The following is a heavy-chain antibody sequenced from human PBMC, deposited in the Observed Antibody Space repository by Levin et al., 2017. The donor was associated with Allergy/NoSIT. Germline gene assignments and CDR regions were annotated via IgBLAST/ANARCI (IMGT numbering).Heavy chain of an antibody. D-gene: IGHD6-13*01. CDR2: IYSGGDT. Sequence: SGGSLRLSCAASGFTVSSSYMSWVRQAPGKGLDWVSVIYSGGDTYYADSVKGRFTISRDSSGNTLYLQMNSLRAEDTAVYYCAVGIPAAGNLFQHWGQGTLVTVSS. CDR1: GFTVSSSY. J-gene: IGHJ1*01. V-gene: IGHV3-66*01. CDR3: AVGIPAAGNLFQH.